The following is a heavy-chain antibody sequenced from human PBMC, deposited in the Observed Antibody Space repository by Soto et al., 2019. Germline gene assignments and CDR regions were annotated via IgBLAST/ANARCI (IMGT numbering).Heavy chain of an antibody. CDR2: INHSGST. Sequence: TLSLTCAVYGGSFSGYYWSWIRQPPGKGLEWIGEINHSGSTNYNPSLKSRVTISVDTSKNQFSLKLSSVTAADTAVYYCARGLGRSSGWYGRGFGMEVWGQGTTVTVS. J-gene: IGHJ6*02. CDR3: ARGLGRSSGWYGRGFGMEV. D-gene: IGHD6-19*01. V-gene: IGHV4-34*01. CDR1: GGSFSGYY.